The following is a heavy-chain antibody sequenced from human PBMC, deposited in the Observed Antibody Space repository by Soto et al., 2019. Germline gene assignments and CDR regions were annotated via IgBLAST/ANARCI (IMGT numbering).Heavy chain of an antibody. CDR3: XTHREGATXXXDY. V-gene: IGHV1-58*01. J-gene: IGHJ4*02. CDR1: TFTFTSSA. D-gene: IGHD1-26*01. Sequence: QMQLVQSGPEVKKPGTSVKVSCKASTFTFTSSAVQWVRQARGQRLEWIGWIVVGSGNTKYAQNFQERVTITRDMSSGTAXXXXXXXXXXXXXXYXXXTHREGATXXXDYWGQXTXLXXXX. CDR2: IVVGSGNT.